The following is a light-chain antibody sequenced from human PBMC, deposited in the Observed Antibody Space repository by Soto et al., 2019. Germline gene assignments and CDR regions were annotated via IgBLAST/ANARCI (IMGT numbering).Light chain of an antibody. V-gene: IGKV1-9*01. CDR1: QGIINY. CDR2: AAS. Sequence: DIELTQSPSSLSSSSGERATLSCRASQGIINYLAWYQQKPGQAPKLLFYAASTRQSGVPSRFSGSGSGTDFTLTISRLQPEDFATYYCQQASSFPHTFGHGTKLDIK. J-gene: IGKJ3*01. CDR3: QQASSFPHT.